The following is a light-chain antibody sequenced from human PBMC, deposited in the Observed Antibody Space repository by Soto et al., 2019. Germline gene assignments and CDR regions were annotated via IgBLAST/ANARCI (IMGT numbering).Light chain of an antibody. CDR2: DAS. V-gene: IGKV3-11*01. CDR1: QFVSSR. Sequence: IVVTQAPAPQSVSPLERFTLSCRASQFVSSRLAWYQQRPGKVPRVVIYDASYRATGIPARLSGSGSGTDFILTISSLEPEDCAIYSCQQANSFTITFGQGTRLEIK. CDR3: QQANSFTIT. J-gene: IGKJ5*01.